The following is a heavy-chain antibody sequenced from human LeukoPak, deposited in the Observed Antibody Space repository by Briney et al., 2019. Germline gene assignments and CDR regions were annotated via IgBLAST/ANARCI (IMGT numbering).Heavy chain of an antibody. Sequence: GASVEVSCKASGYTFAGYHMYWVRQAPGQGLEWMGWINPSSGGTRYAQKYQDRVTMTRDTSISTAYMELSRLTSDDTAMYYCARVLTPTVVTSNFDYWGQGTLVTVSS. V-gene: IGHV1-2*02. CDR1: GYTFAGYH. J-gene: IGHJ4*02. CDR3: ARVLTPTVVTSNFDY. CDR2: INPSSGGT. D-gene: IGHD4-23*01.